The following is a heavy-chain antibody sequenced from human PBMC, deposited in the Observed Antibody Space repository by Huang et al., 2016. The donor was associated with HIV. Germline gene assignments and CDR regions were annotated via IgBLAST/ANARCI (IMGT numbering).Heavy chain of an antibody. CDR1: GYTFSNYD. J-gene: IGHJ4*02. D-gene: IGHD2-15*01. CDR2: MNPNSGNP. Sequence: QVQLVQSGAEVKKPGASVKVSCKASGYTFSNYDINWVRQAPGQGLAWMGWMNPNSGNPGYARKFQGRVTMTRSTSISTAYMELSRLRFEDTAVYYCATLPPVNYGRSGGRVRDYWGQGSLVTVSS. CDR3: ATLPPVNYGRSGGRVRDY. V-gene: IGHV1-8*01.